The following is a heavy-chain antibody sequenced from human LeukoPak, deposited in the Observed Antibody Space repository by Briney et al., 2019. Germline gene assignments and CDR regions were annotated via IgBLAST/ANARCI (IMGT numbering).Heavy chain of an antibody. CDR2: INPNSGGT. V-gene: IGHV1-2*02. CDR1: GYTFTGYY. D-gene: IGHD3-22*01. CDR3: ARFVSSGYPVDY. J-gene: IGHJ4*02. Sequence: GASVKVSCKASGYTFTGYYMHWVRQAPGQGLEWMGWINPNSGGTNYAQKFQGRVTMTRDTSISRAYMELSRLRADDTAVYYCARFVSSGYPVDYWGQGTLVTVSS.